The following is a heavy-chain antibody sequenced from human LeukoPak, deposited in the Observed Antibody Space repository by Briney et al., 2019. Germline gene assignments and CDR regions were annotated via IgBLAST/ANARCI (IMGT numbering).Heavy chain of an antibody. Sequence: SQTLSLTCTVSRGSISSGSYYWSWIRQPAEKGLEWIGRIYSNGTTNHNPSLNSRATLSVYTSKNHFSLKLSSVTAADTAVYYCARGRGRDVSFYYGMDVWGQGTTVTVSS. V-gene: IGHV4-61*02. J-gene: IGHJ6*02. CDR3: ARGRGRDVSFYYGMDV. CDR2: IYSNGTT. CDR1: RGSISSGSYY. D-gene: IGHD3-10*01.